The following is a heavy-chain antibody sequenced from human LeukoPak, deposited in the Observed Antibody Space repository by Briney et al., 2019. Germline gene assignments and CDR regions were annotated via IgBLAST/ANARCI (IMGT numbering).Heavy chain of an antibody. V-gene: IGHV1-2*06. CDR1: GYTFSGYF. CDR2: INPNTGYP. Sequence: GASVKVSCKASGYTFSGYFIHWVRQAPGQGLEWMGRINPNTGYPNHAQNFQGRVTMTRDTSISTAYMELSRLTTDDTAVYFCARGQPYGNYNYFDSWGQGTLGTVSS. J-gene: IGHJ5*01. D-gene: IGHD4-11*01. CDR3: ARGQPYGNYNYFDS.